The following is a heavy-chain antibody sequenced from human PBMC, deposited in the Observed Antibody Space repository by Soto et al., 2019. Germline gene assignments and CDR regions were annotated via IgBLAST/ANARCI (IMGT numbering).Heavy chain of an antibody. V-gene: IGHV5-10-1*01. CDR1: GYSFTSYW. CDR2: IDPSDSYT. CDR3: ARLRANYYASGEYYYYGMDV. D-gene: IGHD3-10*01. Sequence: PGESLKISCQGSGYSFTSYWISWVRQMPGKGLEWMGRIDPSDSYTNYSPSFQGHVTIAADKSISTAYLQWSSLKASDTAMYYCARLRANYYASGEYYYYGMDVWGQGTTVTVSS. J-gene: IGHJ6*02.